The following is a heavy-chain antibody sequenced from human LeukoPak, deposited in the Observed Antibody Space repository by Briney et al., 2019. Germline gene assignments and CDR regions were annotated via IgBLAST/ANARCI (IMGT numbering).Heavy chain of an antibody. Sequence: PSETLSLTCTVSGYSISSGYYWGWIRQPPGKGLEWIGSIYYSGRTYYNPSLKSRFTISVDTSKNQFSLKLSSVTAADTAVYYCARDRFGYCSGGSCDSGWDYWGQGTLVPVSS. CDR1: GYSISSGYY. CDR2: IYYSGRT. J-gene: IGHJ4*02. D-gene: IGHD2-15*01. V-gene: IGHV4-38-2*02. CDR3: ARDRFGYCSGGSCDSGWDY.